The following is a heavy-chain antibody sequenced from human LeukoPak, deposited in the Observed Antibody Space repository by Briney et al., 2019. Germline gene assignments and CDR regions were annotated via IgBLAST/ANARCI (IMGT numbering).Heavy chain of an antibody. V-gene: IGHV6-1*01. Sequence: SQTLSLTCVISGDSVSNDSAAWNWARQSPSRGVEWLGRSYYRSKWYNDDAPSVKIRITVNPDTSKNQFSLQLNSVTSEDTAVYFCATRWSFGGHWEAFDTWGQGTVVIVSS. CDR2: SYYRSKWYN. D-gene: IGHD3-10*01. CDR1: GDSVSNDSAA. CDR3: ATRWSFGGHWEAFDT. J-gene: IGHJ3*02.